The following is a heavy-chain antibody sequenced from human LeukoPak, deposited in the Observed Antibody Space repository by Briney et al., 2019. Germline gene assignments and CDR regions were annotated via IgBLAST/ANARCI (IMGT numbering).Heavy chain of an antibody. CDR1: GYSFTSYW. CDR2: IYPGDSDT. Sequence: GESLQISCKGSGYSFTSYWIGWVRQLPGKGLEGMGIIYPGDSDTKDSPSLEGQVTISADNSISTAYLQWSSLKASDTAMYYCASLGAARPYYYYGMDVWGQGTTVTVSS. D-gene: IGHD6-6*01. CDR3: ASLGAARPYYYYGMDV. J-gene: IGHJ6*02. V-gene: IGHV5-51*01.